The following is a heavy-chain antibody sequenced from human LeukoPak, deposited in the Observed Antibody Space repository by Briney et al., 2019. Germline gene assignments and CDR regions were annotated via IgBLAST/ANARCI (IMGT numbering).Heavy chain of an antibody. CDR3: VRHDGRGGATMGALDS. J-gene: IGHJ4*02. Sequence: PSETLSLTCTVSAGSISSSSHHWGWIRQSPGKGLEWIGSIYYGRTTSYNPSLNSRVTISVVTSKNQFSLQLNSVTAADTAVYYCVRHDGRGGATMGALDSWGQGSLVTVSS. V-gene: IGHV4-39*01. D-gene: IGHD5-12*01. CDR1: AGSISSSSHH. CDR2: IYYGRTT.